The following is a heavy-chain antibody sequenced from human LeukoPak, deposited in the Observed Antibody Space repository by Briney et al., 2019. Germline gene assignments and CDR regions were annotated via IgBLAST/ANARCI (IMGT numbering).Heavy chain of an antibody. CDR3: ARGRSWFDH. Sequence: GESLKISVRTSESNFPIFWIGWVRQLPGRGLEWMGIIYPADSDTTYSPSFQGQVTISADKTTSTAYLQWSSLKASDSAMYFCARGRSWFDHWGQGTQVTVSS. V-gene: IGHV5-51*01. CDR2: IYPADSDT. CDR1: ESNFPIFW. J-gene: IGHJ5*02. D-gene: IGHD1-26*01.